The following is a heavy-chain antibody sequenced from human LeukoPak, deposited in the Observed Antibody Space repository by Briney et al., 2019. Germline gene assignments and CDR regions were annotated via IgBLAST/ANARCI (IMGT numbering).Heavy chain of an antibody. J-gene: IGHJ5*02. D-gene: IGHD1-26*01. V-gene: IGHV3-74*01. CDR1: GFTFSNYW. CDR3: ARRWYSGSYSNWFDP. CDR2: INSDGNRT. Sequence: GGSLRLSCTASGFTFSNYWMHWVRQAPGKGLVWVSRINSDGNRTNYADFVKGRFTISRDNAKNTLYLQMNSLRAEDTAVYYCARRWYSGSYSNWFDPWGQGTLVTVSS.